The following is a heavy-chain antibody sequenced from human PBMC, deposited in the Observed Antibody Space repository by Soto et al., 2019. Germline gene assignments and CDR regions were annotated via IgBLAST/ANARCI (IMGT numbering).Heavy chain of an antibody. CDR1: GFNFCWFA. CDR3: AKGKRSTSSYPSFDT. J-gene: IGHJ5*02. CDR2: FSGRGSGT. Sequence: SLRLACYGSGFNFCWFAMIWERQAPGKGLEWVSTFSGRGSGTYYADSVKGRFTISRDNFKSSLYLQMSSLRAEDTAVYYCAKGKRSTSSYPSFDTWGQGTLVTVSS. D-gene: IGHD2-2*01. V-gene: IGHV3-23*01.